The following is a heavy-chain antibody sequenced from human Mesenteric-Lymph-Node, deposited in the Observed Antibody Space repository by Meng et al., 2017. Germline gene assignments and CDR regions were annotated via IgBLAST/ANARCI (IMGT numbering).Heavy chain of an antibody. CDR3: ARERVYYGSGTLAAFDI. D-gene: IGHD3-10*01. CDR1: GFAFSSYW. V-gene: IGHV3-7*01. J-gene: IGHJ3*02. Sequence: GESLKISCAASGFAFSSYWMSWVRQAPGKGLEWVANIKQDGSEKYYVDSVKGRFTISRDNAKNSLYLQMNSLRAEDTAVYYCARERVYYGSGTLAAFDIWGQGTRVTVAS. CDR2: IKQDGSEK.